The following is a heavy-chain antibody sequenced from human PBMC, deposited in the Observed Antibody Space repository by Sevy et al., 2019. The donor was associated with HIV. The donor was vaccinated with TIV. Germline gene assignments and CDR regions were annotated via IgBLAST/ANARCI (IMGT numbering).Heavy chain of an antibody. CDR3: TKDGLKGDYY. V-gene: IGHV4-61*01. D-gene: IGHD2-21*02. Sequence: SETLSLTCSVSGASVSAANDYWSWIRQPPGKGLEWIGNVFYFGSTNYNPSLKSRVTISLDMSKKQFSLKLSSVTAADTAVYYCTKDGLKGDYYWGQGTRVTVSS. CDR1: GASVSAANDY. CDR2: VFYFGST. J-gene: IGHJ4*02.